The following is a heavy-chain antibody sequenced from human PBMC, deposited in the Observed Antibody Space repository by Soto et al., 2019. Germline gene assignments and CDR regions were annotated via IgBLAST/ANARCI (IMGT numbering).Heavy chain of an antibody. D-gene: IGHD1-26*01. V-gene: IGHV3-30*04. J-gene: IGHJ3*02. Sequence: GGSLRLSCAASGFTFSSYAMHWVHQAPGKGLEWVAVISYDGSNKYYADSVKGRFTISRDNSKNTLYLQMNSLRAEDTAVYYCARGHPSVVGATTSAFDIWGQGTMVTVSS. CDR1: GFTFSSYA. CDR2: ISYDGSNK. CDR3: ARGHPSVVGATTSAFDI.